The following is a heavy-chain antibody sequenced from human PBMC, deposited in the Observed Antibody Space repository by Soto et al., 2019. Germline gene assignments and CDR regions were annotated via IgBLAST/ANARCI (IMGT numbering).Heavy chain of an antibody. CDR3: ARGVPYYYDSSGLFDY. D-gene: IGHD3-22*01. V-gene: IGHV4-39*01. Sequence: LSLTCTVSGGSISSSSYYWGWIRQPPGKGLEWIGSIYYSGSTYYNPSLKSRVTISVDTSKNQFSLKLSSVTAADTAVYYCARGVPYYYDSSGLFDYWGQGTLVTVSS. CDR1: GGSISSSSYY. CDR2: IYYSGST. J-gene: IGHJ4*02.